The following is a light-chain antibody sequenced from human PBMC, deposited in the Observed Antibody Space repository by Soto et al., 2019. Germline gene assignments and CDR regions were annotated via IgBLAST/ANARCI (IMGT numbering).Light chain of an antibody. CDR1: QSISSW. CDR3: QQYNSYSPT. Sequence: DIHMTQSPSTLSAPVGYRVTITCRASQSISSWLAWYQQKPGKAPKLLIYDASSLESGVPSRFSGSGSGTEFTLTISSLQPDDFATYYCQQYNSYSPTFGQGIKVEIX. V-gene: IGKV1-5*01. J-gene: IGKJ1*01. CDR2: DAS.